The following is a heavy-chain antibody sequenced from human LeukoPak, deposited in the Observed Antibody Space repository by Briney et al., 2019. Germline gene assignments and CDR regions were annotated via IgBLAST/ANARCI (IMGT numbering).Heavy chain of an antibody. CDR3: ARVGPYDLAVGFNEWLAYFDY. Sequence: ASVKVSCKASGYTFTSYGISWVRQAPGQGLEWMGWISAYNGNTNYAQKLQGRVTMTTDTSTSTAYMELRSLRSDDTAVYYCARVGPYDLAVGFNEWLAYFDYWGQGTLVTVSS. CDR1: GYTFTSYG. V-gene: IGHV1-18*01. J-gene: IGHJ4*02. D-gene: IGHD6-19*01. CDR2: ISAYNGNT.